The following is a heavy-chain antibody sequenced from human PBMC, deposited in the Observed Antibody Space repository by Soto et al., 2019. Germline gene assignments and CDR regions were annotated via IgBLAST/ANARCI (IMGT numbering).Heavy chain of an antibody. CDR3: ASAYCSGGSCQFDY. CDR1: GGSISSGGYY. D-gene: IGHD2-15*01. CDR2: IYYSGST. Sequence: SETLSLTCTVSGGSISSGGYYWSWIRQHPGKGLEWIGYIYYSGSTYYNPSLKSRVTISVDTSKNQFSLKLSSVTAADTAVYYCASAYCSGGSCQFDYWGQGTQVTVSS. J-gene: IGHJ4*02. V-gene: IGHV4-31*03.